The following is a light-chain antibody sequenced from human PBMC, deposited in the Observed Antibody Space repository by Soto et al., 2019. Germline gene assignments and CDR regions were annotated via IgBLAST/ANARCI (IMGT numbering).Light chain of an antibody. Sequence: QSVLTQPVSVSGSPGQSITISCTRTSSDVGSYNFVSWYQQHPGKVPKVMIYEVSKRPSGVSDRFSGSKSGNTASLAISGLQAEDEADYYCCADAGRSTYVFGTGTKVTVL. CDR2: EVS. V-gene: IGLV2-23*02. J-gene: IGLJ1*01. CDR3: CADAGRSTYV. CDR1: SSDVGSYNF.